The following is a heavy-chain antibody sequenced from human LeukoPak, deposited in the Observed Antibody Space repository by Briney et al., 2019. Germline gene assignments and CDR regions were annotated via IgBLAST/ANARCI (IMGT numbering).Heavy chain of an antibody. V-gene: IGHV4-38-2*02. Sequence: PSETLSLTCTVSGYSISSGYYWGWIRQPPGKGLEWIGSIYHGGSTYYNPSLKSRVTISVDTSKNQFSLKLSSVTAADTAVYYCAREISSGSYYNPFDPWGREPWSPSPQ. D-gene: IGHD3-10*01. CDR2: IYHGGST. CDR3: AREISSGSYYNPFDP. J-gene: IGHJ5*02. CDR1: GYSISSGYY.